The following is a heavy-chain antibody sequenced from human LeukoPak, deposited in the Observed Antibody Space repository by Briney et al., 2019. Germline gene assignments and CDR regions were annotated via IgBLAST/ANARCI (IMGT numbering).Heavy chain of an antibody. V-gene: IGHV3-23*01. D-gene: IGHD5-12*01. CDR1: GFTFSSSA. CDR2: ISGSGSGGST. J-gene: IGHJ4*02. CDR3: ARDRSGFSGYDFFDY. Sequence: GGSLRLSCAASGFTFSSSAMSWVRQAPGKGLEWVSSISGSGSGGSTYYADSVKGRFTISRDNAKNSLYLQMNSLRAEDTAVYYCARDRSGFSGYDFFDYWGQGTLVTVSS.